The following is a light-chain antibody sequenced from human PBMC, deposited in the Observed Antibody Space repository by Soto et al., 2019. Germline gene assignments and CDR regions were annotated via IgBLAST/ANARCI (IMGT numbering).Light chain of an antibody. J-gene: IGKJ2*01. CDR3: QQYYSTPYMYT. V-gene: IGKV4-1*01. CDR1: QSVLYSSNNKNY. Sequence: DIVMTQSPDSLAVSLGERATINCKSSQSVLYSSNNKNYLAWYQQKPGQPPKLLIYWASTRESGVPDRFSGSGSGTDFTLTSSSLQAEDVAVYYCQQYYSTPYMYTFGQGTKLEIK. CDR2: WAS.